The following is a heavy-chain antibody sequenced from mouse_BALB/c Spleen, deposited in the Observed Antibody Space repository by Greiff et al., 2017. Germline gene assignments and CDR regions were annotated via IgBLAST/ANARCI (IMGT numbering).Heavy chain of an antibody. CDR1: GYTFTDYN. D-gene: IGHD1-2*01. CDR3: ARGEITTATNAMDY. J-gene: IGHJ4*01. CDR2: INPNNGGT. V-gene: IGHV1-18*01. Sequence: EVQLQQSGPELVKPGASVKIPCKASGYTFTDYNMDWVKQSHGKSLEWIGDINPNNGGTIYNQKFKGKATLTVDKSSSTAYMELRSLTSEDTAVYYCARGEITTATNAMDYWGQGTSVTVSS.